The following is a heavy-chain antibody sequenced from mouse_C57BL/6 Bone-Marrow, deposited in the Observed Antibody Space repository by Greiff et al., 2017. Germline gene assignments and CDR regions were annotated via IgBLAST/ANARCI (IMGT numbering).Heavy chain of an antibody. CDR3: ARSFYGSSYDYAMDY. V-gene: IGHV1-64*01. J-gene: IGHJ4*01. D-gene: IGHD1-1*01. CDR2: IHPNSGST. CDR1: GYTFTSYW. Sequence: QVQLQQPGAELVKPGASVKLSCKASGYTFTSYWMHWVKQRPGQGLEWIGMIHPNSGSTNYNEKFKSKATLTVDKSSSTAYMQLSSLTFEDSAVYYCARSFYGSSYDYAMDYWGQGTSVTVSS.